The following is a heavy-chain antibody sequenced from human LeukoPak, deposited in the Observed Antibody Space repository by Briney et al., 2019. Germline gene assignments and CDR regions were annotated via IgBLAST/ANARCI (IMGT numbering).Heavy chain of an antibody. CDR1: GFTFSSYG. CDR2: MTYDGSKR. D-gene: IGHD5-18*01. Sequence: PGGSLRLSCVVSGFTFSSYGMHWARQAPGKGLEWVAFMTYDGSKRPYADSVKGRFTISRDNSKNTLSLQMNSLRAEDTAIYYCATYIQVQVSFECWGQGTLVTVSS. CDR3: ATYIQVQVSFEC. V-gene: IGHV3-30*02. J-gene: IGHJ4*02.